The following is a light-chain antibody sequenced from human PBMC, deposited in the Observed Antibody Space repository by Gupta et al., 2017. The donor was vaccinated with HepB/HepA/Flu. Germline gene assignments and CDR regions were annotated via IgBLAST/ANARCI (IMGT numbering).Light chain of an antibody. CDR2: YDS. J-gene: IGLJ3*02. Sequence: SSVLTQPPSVSVAPGQTARITCGGNNIGSKSVHWYQQKPGQAPVLVIYYDSDRPAGIPGRFSGSKSGNTATLTIRRGEAGDEADYYCQGGDSSSDWVFGGGTKLTVL. CDR3: QGGDSSSDWV. CDR1: NIGSKS. V-gene: IGLV3-21*04.